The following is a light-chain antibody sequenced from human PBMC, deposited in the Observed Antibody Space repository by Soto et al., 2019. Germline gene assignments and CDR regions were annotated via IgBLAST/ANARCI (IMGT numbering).Light chain of an antibody. V-gene: IGKV3-20*01. J-gene: IGKJ1*01. CDR2: GAS. Sequence: EIVLTQSPGTLSLSPGERATLSCRASQSVSSSYLAWYQQKPGQAPRLLIYGASRRATGIPDRFSGSGSGTDFTLTISRLEPEEFAEYYCQQYGSSPRTFGQGTKVEIK. CDR3: QQYGSSPRT. CDR1: QSVSSSY.